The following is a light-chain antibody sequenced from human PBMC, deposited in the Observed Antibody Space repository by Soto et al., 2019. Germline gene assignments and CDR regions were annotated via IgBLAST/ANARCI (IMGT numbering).Light chain of an antibody. V-gene: IGKV3-20*01. Sequence: EIVLTQSPGTLSLSSVEIATLSFRASQSVSSSYLAWYQQKPGQAPRLLIYGASSRATGIPDRFSGSGSGTDFTLTISRLEPEDFAVYYCQQYNNWPPLTFGGGTKVDIK. CDR2: GAS. J-gene: IGKJ4*01. CDR3: QQYNNWPPLT. CDR1: QSVSSSY.